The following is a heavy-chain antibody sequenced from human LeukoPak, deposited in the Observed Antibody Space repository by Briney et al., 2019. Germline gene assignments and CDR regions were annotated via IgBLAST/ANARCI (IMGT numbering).Heavy chain of an antibody. J-gene: IGHJ4*02. CDR1: GGSISSYY. CDR3: ARGQYDSSGYYLYY. V-gene: IGHV4-59*01. CDR2: IYYSGST. D-gene: IGHD3-22*01. Sequence: PSEALSLTCTVSGGSISSYYWSWIRQPPGKGLEWIGYIYYSGSTNYNPSLKSRVIISADTSKNQFSLKLSSVTAADTAVYYCARGQYDSSGYYLYYWGQGTLVTVSS.